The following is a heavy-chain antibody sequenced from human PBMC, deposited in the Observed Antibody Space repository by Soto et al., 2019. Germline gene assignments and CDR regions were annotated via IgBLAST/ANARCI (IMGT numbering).Heavy chain of an antibody. V-gene: IGHV3-23*01. CDR1: GFTFSNYA. D-gene: IGHD6-19*01. Sequence: QTGGSLRLSCAASGFTFSNYAMSWVRQAPGKGLEWVSAISSSGGTTFDADSVKGRFTISRDNSENTLYLQMNSLRAEDTAVYYCAKGSSAWNDCLEYWGQGTRVTVSS. CDR2: ISSSGGTT. CDR3: AKGSSAWNDCLEY. J-gene: IGHJ4*02.